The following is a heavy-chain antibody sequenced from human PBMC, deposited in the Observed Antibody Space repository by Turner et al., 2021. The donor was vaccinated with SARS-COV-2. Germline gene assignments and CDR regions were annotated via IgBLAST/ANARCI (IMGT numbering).Heavy chain of an antibody. CDR1: GYTFTNYD. Sequence: QLVQSGAEMKRPGASVKVSCKASGYTFTNYDINWVRQATGQGLEWMGWMNPNSGNTGYAQKFPGRVTMTRDTSISTAYMELSSLRSEDTAVYYCARLHGHCTSTSCYWDYYFGMDVWGQGTTVTVSS. CDR3: ARLHGHCTSTSCYWDYYFGMDV. V-gene: IGHV1-8*01. D-gene: IGHD2-2*01. J-gene: IGHJ6*02. CDR2: MNPNSGNT.